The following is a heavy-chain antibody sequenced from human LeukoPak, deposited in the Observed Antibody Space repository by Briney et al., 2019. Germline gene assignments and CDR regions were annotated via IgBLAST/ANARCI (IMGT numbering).Heavy chain of an antibody. J-gene: IGHJ4*02. D-gene: IGHD3-3*01. Sequence: PGGSLRLSCAASGFTFSNYWMSWVRQAPGKGLEWVANIKQDGSERYYVDSVKGRFTISRDNAKNSLYLQMNSLRAEDTAVYYCARDQSGLEYWGQGTPVTVSS. V-gene: IGHV3-7*01. CDR1: GFTFSNYW. CDR2: IKQDGSER. CDR3: ARDQSGLEY.